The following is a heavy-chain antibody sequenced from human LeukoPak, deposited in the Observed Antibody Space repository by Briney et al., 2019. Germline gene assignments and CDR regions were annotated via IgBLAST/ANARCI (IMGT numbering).Heavy chain of an antibody. CDR2: IYYSGST. Sequence: SETLSLTCTVSGGSISSYYWGWIRQSPGKGLEWIGYIYYSGSTNYNPSLKSRVTISVDTSKNQFSLKLSSVTAADTAVYYCARDKTTGRYYYGMDVWGQGTTVTVSS. CDR1: GGSISSYY. J-gene: IGHJ6*02. V-gene: IGHV4-59*01. D-gene: IGHD4-11*01. CDR3: ARDKTTGRYYYGMDV.